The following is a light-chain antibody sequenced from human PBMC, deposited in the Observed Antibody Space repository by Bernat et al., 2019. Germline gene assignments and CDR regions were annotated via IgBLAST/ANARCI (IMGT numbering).Light chain of an antibody. Sequence: QSALTQPASVSGSPGQSITISCTGTSSDVGNYNLVSWYQQHPGKAPNLMIYEVSKRPSGVSNRFSGSKSGNTASLTISGLQAEDEADYYCCSYAGNSTRVFGGGTKLTVL. J-gene: IGLJ3*02. CDR2: EVS. CDR3: CSYAGNSTRV. CDR1: SSDVGNYNL. V-gene: IGLV2-23*02.